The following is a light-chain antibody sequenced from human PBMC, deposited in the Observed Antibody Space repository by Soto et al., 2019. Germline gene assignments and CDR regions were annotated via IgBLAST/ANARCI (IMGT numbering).Light chain of an antibody. CDR3: HCYGSGRDT. CDR1: QTVASNY. J-gene: IGKJ5*01. Sequence: EIVLTQSPGTLSLSPGERATLSCRASQTVASNYLAWYQQTPGQAPRLLIYGASSRATGIPDRFSGSGSGTDFTLSISRLEPEDFAVYYCHCYGSGRDTFGQGTRLEIK. V-gene: IGKV3-20*01. CDR2: GAS.